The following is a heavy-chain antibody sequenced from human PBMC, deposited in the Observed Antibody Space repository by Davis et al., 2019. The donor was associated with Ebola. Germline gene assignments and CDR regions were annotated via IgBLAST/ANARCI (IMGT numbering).Heavy chain of an antibody. D-gene: IGHD3-9*01. CDR3: SRLSLYF. J-gene: IGHJ4*02. Sequence: GESLKISCAASGFTVSSNHMSWVRQAPGKGLEWVATITDRGYTTFYGDSVKGRFTISRDNSRNTLYLQMDNLKAEDTARYYCSRLSLYFWGQGTLVTVSS. V-gene: IGHV3-23*01. CDR1: GFTVSSNH. CDR2: ITDRGYTT.